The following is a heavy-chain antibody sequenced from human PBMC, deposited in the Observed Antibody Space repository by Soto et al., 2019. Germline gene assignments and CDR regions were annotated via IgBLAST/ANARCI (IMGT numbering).Heavy chain of an antibody. J-gene: IGHJ6*03. CDR1: GFTFSSYW. V-gene: IGHV3-7*01. CDR3: ARVPPLLRDWGYYYYMDV. D-gene: IGHD3-9*01. Sequence: GGSLRLSCAASGFTFSSYWMSWVRQAPGKGLEWVANIKQDGSEKYYVDSVKGRFTISRDNAKNSLYLQMNSLRAEDTAVYYCARVPPLLRDWGYYYYMDVWGKGTTVTVSS. CDR2: IKQDGSEK.